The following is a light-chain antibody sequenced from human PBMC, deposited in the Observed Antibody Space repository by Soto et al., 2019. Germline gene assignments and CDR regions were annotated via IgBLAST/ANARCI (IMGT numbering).Light chain of an antibody. V-gene: IGLV1-44*01. CDR1: SSNIGSNP. J-gene: IGLJ3*02. CDR2: SNN. Sequence: QSVLTQPPSASGTPGQRVTISCSGSSSNIGSNPVNWYQQLPGTAPKLLIYSNNQRPSGVPDRFSGSKSGTSASRAISGLQSEDEADYYCAAWDDSLNGWVFGGGTKVTVL. CDR3: AAWDDSLNGWV.